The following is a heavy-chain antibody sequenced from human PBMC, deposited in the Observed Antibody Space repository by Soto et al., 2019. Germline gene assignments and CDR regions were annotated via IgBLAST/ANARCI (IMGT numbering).Heavy chain of an antibody. CDR3: ARSHIVPRLLMYPYDY. J-gene: IGHJ4*02. Sequence: SETLSLTCTVSGGSISSSSYYWGWIRQPPGKGLEWIGSISYSGRTYYNPSLKSRVTISVDTSKNQFSLKLSSVTAADTAMYYCARSHIVPRLLMYPYDYWGQGTLVTVSS. V-gene: IGHV4-39*01. D-gene: IGHD6-6*01. CDR1: GGSISSSSYY. CDR2: ISYSGRT.